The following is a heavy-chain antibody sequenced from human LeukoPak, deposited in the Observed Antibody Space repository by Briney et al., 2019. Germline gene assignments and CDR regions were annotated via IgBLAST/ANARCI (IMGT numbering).Heavy chain of an antibody. CDR1: GFTFRSYA. J-gene: IGHJ4*02. CDR2: ISYDGNNK. Sequence: PGGSLRLSCAASGFTFRSYAVHWVRQAPGKGLEWVSVISYDGNNKYYADSVTGRFTVSRDDSQSMLFLQMNSLPPEDTAVYYRSGVLGAGSGATNLAYWGQGTLVTVSS. D-gene: IGHD1-26*01. CDR3: SGVLGAGSGATNLAY. V-gene: IGHV3-30-3*01.